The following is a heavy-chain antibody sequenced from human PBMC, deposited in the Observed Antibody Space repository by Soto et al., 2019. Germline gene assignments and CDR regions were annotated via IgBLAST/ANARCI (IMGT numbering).Heavy chain of an antibody. Sequence: EVQLLESGGGLVQPGGSLRLSCAASGFTFSSYAMSWVRQAPGKGLEWVSAISGSGGSTYYADSVKGRFTISRDNSKNTLYLQMNSLRAEDTAVYYCAKDPLRRSGWYVPFDYWGQGTLVTVSS. J-gene: IGHJ4*02. CDR1: GFTFSSYA. D-gene: IGHD6-19*01. V-gene: IGHV3-23*01. CDR2: ISGSGGST. CDR3: AKDPLRRSGWYVPFDY.